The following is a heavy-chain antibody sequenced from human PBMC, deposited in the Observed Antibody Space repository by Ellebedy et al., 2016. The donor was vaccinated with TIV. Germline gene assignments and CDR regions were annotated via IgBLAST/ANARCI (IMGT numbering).Heavy chain of an antibody. CDR2: FYYSGTT. J-gene: IGHJ4*02. CDR3: ASHRSGKVDY. D-gene: IGHD1-26*01. CDR1: GGSISSSSYY. Sequence: SETLSLTCTVSGGSISSSSYYWGWIRQPPGKGLEWIASFYYSGTTYYNPSHRSRVTIPADTSKNQFSLRMSSVTAADTAVYYCASHRSGKVDYWGQGTLVTVSS. V-gene: IGHV4-39*01.